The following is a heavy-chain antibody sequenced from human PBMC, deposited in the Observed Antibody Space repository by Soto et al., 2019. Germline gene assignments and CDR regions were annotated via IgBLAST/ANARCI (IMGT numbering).Heavy chain of an antibody. V-gene: IGHV3-33*01. CDR1: GFSVNTHV. J-gene: IGHJ4*02. Sequence: QVQLVESGGGVVQPGRSLRLSCAASGFSVNTHVIHWIGQAPGKGLEWVAVLWYDGSREYYADSVKGRFTISRDNSKNMMYLLMDNLRVEDTAVYYCARVPRFDTWYFDYWGQGTLATVSS. D-gene: IGHD2-2*02. CDR3: ARVPRFDTWYFDY. CDR2: LWYDGSRE.